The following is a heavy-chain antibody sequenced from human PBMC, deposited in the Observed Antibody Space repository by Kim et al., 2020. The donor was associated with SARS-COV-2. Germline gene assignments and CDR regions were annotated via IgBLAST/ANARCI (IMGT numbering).Heavy chain of an antibody. CDR3: TRGGGAFDI. J-gene: IGHJ3*02. D-gene: IGHD2-15*01. V-gene: IGHV3-15*01. Sequence: GTTDYAAPVKGRFTISRDDSTNTLSLQMNSLKTEDTAVYYCTRGGGAFDIWGQGTMVTVSS. CDR2: GTT.